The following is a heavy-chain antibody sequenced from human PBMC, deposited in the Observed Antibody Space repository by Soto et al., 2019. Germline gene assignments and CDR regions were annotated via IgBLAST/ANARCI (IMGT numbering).Heavy chain of an antibody. D-gene: IGHD3-22*01. Sequence: GGSLRLSCTASGFTFGDYAMSWFRQAPGKGLEWVGFIRSKAYGGTTEYAASVKGRFTISRDDSKSIAYLQMNSLKTEDTAVYYCTRAINMIVEGRWFDHWGQGTLVTVSS. V-gene: IGHV3-49*03. J-gene: IGHJ5*02. CDR1: GFTFGDYA. CDR2: IRSKAYGGTT. CDR3: TRAINMIVEGRWFDH.